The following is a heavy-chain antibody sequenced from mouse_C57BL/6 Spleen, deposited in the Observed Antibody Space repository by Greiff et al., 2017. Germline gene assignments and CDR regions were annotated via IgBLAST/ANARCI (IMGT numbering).Heavy chain of an antibody. V-gene: IGHV5-9-1*02. Sequence: DVMLVESGEGLVKPGGSLKLSCAASGFTFSSYAMSWVRQTPEKRLEWVAYISSGGDYIYYADTVKGRFTISRDNARNTLYLQMSSLKSEDTAMYYCTREGDGFGDFDVWGTGTTVTVSS. CDR1: GFTFSSYA. J-gene: IGHJ1*03. D-gene: IGHD2-3*01. CDR2: ISSGGDYI. CDR3: TREGDGFGDFDV.